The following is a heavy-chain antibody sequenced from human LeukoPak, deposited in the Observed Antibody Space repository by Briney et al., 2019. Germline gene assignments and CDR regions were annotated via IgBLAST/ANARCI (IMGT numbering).Heavy chain of an antibody. CDR1: GGSISSGSYC. J-gene: IGHJ3*02. CDR3: ARGPYSYDSSGAFDI. CDR2: IYSSGST. Sequence: PSETLSLTCTVSGGSISSGSYCWSWIRQSAGKGLEWIGHIYSSGSTNYNPSLKSRVTVSVDTSNNQFSLRLSSVTAADTAVYYCARGPYSYDSSGAFDIWGQGTMVTVAS. V-gene: IGHV4-61*09. D-gene: IGHD3-22*01.